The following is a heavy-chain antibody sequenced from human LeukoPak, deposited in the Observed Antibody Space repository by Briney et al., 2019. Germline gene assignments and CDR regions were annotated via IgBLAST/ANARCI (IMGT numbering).Heavy chain of an antibody. CDR1: GGSINSGSYY. D-gene: IGHD6-13*01. CDR2: IYTSGST. V-gene: IGHV4-61*02. CDR3: ARDVGSSWSSQFDY. J-gene: IGHJ4*02. Sequence: SQTLSLTCTVSGGSINSGSYYWSWIRQPAGKGLEWIGRIYTSGSTNYNPSLKSRVTISVDTSKNQFSLKLSSVTAADTAVYYCARDVGSSWSSQFDYWGQGTLVTVSS.